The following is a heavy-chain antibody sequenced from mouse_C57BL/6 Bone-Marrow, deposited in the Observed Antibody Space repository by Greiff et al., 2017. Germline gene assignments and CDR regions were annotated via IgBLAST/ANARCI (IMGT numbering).Heavy chain of an antibody. V-gene: IGHV5-4*01. J-gene: IGHJ4*01. CDR3: ARDPAKGMDY. CDR1: GFTFSSYA. Sequence: EVQVVESGGGLVKPGGSLKLSCAASGFTFSSYAMSWVRQTPEKRLEWVATISDGGSYTYYPDNVKGRFTISRDNAKNNLYLQMSHLKSEDTAMYYCARDPAKGMDYWGQGTSVTVSS. CDR2: ISDGGSYT.